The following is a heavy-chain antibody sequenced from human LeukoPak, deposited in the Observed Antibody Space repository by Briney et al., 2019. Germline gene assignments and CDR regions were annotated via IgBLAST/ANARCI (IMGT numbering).Heavy chain of an antibody. D-gene: IGHD3-16*01. Sequence: SETLSLTCTVSGGSISSSSYYWGWIRQPPGKGLEWVGSIYYSGSTYYSPSLKSRVTISVDTSKNQFSLKLSSVTAADTAVYYCARDSQVRGYFDYWGQGTLVTVSS. V-gene: IGHV4-39*02. CDR3: ARDSQVRGYFDY. CDR2: IYYSGST. J-gene: IGHJ4*02. CDR1: GGSISSSSYY.